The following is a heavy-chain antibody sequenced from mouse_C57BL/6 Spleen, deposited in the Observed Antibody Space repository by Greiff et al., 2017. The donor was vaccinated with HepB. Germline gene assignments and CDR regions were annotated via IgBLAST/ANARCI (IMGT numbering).Heavy chain of an antibody. V-gene: IGHV5-17*01. CDR3: ASSSWAY. Sequence: EVKLMESGGGLVKPGGSLKLSCAASGFTFSDYGMHWVRQAPEKGLEWVAYISSGSSTIYYADTVKGRFTISRDNAKNTLFLQMTSLRSEDTAMYYCASSSWAYWGQGTLVTVSA. D-gene: IGHD1-1*01. J-gene: IGHJ3*01. CDR1: GFTFSDYG. CDR2: ISSGSSTI.